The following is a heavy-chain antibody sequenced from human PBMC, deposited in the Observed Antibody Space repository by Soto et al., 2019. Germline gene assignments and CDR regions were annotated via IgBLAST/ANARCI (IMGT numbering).Heavy chain of an antibody. CDR1: GGSISSGGYS. Sequence: SETLSLTCAVSGGSISSGGYSWSWIRQPPGKGLEWIGYIYHSGSTYYNPSPKSRVTISVDRSKNQFSLKLSSVTAADTAVYYCARAGGNYYDSSGYYYDLVADYWGQGTLVTVSS. J-gene: IGHJ4*02. V-gene: IGHV4-30-2*01. D-gene: IGHD3-22*01. CDR2: IYHSGST. CDR3: ARAGGNYYDSSGYYYDLVADY.